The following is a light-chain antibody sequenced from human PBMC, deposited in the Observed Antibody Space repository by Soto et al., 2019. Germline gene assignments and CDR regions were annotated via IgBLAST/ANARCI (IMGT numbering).Light chain of an antibody. V-gene: IGLV2-14*01. Sequence: QPALTQPASVSGSLGQSITISCTGTNSDIGVYNYVSWYQQHPGKAPRLIIYEVFNRPSGISHRFSGSKSGNTASLTISGLLTEDEADYYCSSYTTSTTVPFGGGTKLTVL. CDR3: SSYTTSTTVP. CDR1: NSDIGVYNY. J-gene: IGLJ2*01. CDR2: EVF.